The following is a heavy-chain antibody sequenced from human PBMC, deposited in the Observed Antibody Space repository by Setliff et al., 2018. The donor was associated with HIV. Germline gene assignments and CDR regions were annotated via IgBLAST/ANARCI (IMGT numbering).Heavy chain of an antibody. V-gene: IGHV4-34*01. Sequence: SETLSLTCAVYGGSFSGYYWTWIRQPPGKGLEWIGEINHSGSTNYNPSLKSRVTISVDTSKNQFSLKLSSVTAADTAVYYCARGLVEEIVVITQPHLKYAFDIWGQGTMVTVSS. D-gene: IGHD3-22*01. CDR1: GGSFSGYY. CDR3: ARGLVEEIVVITQPHLKYAFDI. CDR2: INHSGST. J-gene: IGHJ3*02.